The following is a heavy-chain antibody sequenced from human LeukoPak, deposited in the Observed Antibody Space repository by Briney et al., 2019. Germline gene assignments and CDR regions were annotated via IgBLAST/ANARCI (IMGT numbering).Heavy chain of an antibody. CDR3: TRLNSYSSGYSY. CDR2: IRSKANSYAT. J-gene: IGHJ4*02. D-gene: IGHD3-22*01. V-gene: IGHV3-73*01. CDR1: GFTFSGSA. Sequence: GGSLRLSCAASGFTFSGSAMHWVRQASGKGLEWVGRIRSKANSYATAYAASVKGRFTISRDDSKNTAYLQMNSLKTEDTAVYYGTRLNSYSSGYSYWGQGTLVTVSS.